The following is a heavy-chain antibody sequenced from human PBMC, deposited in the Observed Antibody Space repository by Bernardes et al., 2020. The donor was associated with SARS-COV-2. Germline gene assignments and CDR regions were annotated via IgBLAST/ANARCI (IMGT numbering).Heavy chain of an antibody. CDR2: IHNSGTT. D-gene: IGHD6-19*01. V-gene: IGHV4-4*09. Sequence: SETLSLTCTVSGGSISSYHWSWIRQTPGKGLEWIGNIHNSGTTNYNPSLKSRVTISRDTSQNQFPLKLSSVTAADTAVYYCASLGRPRDISDWYYFDYWGQGTLVTVAS. CDR1: GGSISSYH. J-gene: IGHJ4*02. CDR3: ASLGRPRDISDWYYFDY.